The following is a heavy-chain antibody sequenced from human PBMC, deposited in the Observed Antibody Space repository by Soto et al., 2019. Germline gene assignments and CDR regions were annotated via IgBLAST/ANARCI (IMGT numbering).Heavy chain of an antibody. Sequence: ASVKVSCKASGNTFTSYYMHWVRQAPGQGLEWMGIINPSGGSTSYAQKFQGRVTMTRDTSTSTVYMELSSLRSEDTAVYYCARDATVAGTKGWFDPWGQGTLVTVSS. V-gene: IGHV1-46*01. D-gene: IGHD6-19*01. CDR2: INPSGGST. CDR3: ARDATVAGTKGWFDP. J-gene: IGHJ5*02. CDR1: GNTFTSYY.